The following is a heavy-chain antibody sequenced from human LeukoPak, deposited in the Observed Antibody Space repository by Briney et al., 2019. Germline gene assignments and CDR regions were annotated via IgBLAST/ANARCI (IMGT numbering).Heavy chain of an antibody. CDR1: GFTFSDYY. CDR3: AKDRSRYSSSWYDY. D-gene: IGHD6-13*01. Sequence: GGSLRLSCAASGFTFSDYYMSWIRQAPGKGLEWVSYISSSGSTIYYADSVKGRFTISRDNSKNTLYLQMNSLRAEDTAVYYCAKDRSRYSSSWYDYWGQGTLVTVSS. CDR2: ISSSGSTI. V-gene: IGHV3-11*01. J-gene: IGHJ4*02.